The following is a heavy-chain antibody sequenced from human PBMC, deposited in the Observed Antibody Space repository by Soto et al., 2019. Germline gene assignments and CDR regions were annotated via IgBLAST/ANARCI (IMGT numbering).Heavy chain of an antibody. CDR1: GGTFSSYA. J-gene: IGHJ6*02. Sequence: QVQLVQSGAEVKKPGSSVKVSCKASGGTFSSYAISWVRQAPGQGLEWMGGIIPIVGTANYAQKFQGRVTISADESTSTAHMEKSSPRSEDTAVYYCVRVSGITIVRVVIDRYGMDVWGQGTTVTVSS. CDR3: VRVSGITIVRVVIDRYGMDV. V-gene: IGHV1-69*12. CDR2: IIPIVGTA. D-gene: IGHD3-10*01.